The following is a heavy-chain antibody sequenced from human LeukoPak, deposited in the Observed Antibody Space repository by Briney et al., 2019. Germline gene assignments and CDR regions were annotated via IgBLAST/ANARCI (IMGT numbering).Heavy chain of an antibody. J-gene: IGHJ4*02. CDR2: ISGSGGST. CDR1: GFTFSSYA. D-gene: IGHD3-22*01. Sequence: PGGSLRLSCAASGFTFSSYAMSSVRQAPGKGLEWVSAISGSGGSTYYADSVKGRFTISRDNSKNTLYLQMNSLRAEDTAVYYCAKEGGDYYDSGGSITPFDYWGQGTLVTVSS. V-gene: IGHV3-23*01. CDR3: AKEGGDYYDSGGSITPFDY.